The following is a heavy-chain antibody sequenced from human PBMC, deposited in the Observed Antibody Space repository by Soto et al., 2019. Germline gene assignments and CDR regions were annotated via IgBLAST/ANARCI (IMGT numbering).Heavy chain of an antibody. CDR3: ARAGGLGSGSYYPIRY. CDR2: ISAYNGNT. D-gene: IGHD3-10*01. Sequence: QVQLAQSGAEVKKPGASVKVSCKASGYTFNSYGITWVRQAPGQGLEWMGWISAYNGNTNYAQKLQGRVTMTTDTSTSTAYMELRSRRSDDTAVYYCARAGGLGSGSYYPIRYWGQGTLVTVSS. V-gene: IGHV1-18*01. J-gene: IGHJ4*02. CDR1: GYTFNSYG.